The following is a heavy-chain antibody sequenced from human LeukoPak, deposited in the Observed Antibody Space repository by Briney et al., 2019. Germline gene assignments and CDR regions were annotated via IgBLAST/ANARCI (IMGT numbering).Heavy chain of an antibody. Sequence: SETLSPTCTVSGGSISSDGYSWSWIRQPPGKGLEWIGYIYHSGSTYYKPSLKSRVTISIDKSKSQFSLMLTSVTAADTAVYYCASLTYGKEFDYWGQGTLVTVSS. CDR2: IYHSGST. CDR1: GGSISSDGYS. D-gene: IGHD4-17*01. J-gene: IGHJ4*02. CDR3: ASLTYGKEFDY. V-gene: IGHV4-30-2*01.